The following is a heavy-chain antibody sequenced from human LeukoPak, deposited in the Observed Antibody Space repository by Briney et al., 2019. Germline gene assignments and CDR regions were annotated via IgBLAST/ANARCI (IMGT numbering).Heavy chain of an antibody. CDR3: ARESITMIVVGSFDY. CDR1: GFTFRTYA. J-gene: IGHJ4*02. Sequence: GGSLRLSCAASGFTFRTYAMSWVRQAPGKGLEWVSGISGSGDRTYYAESVKGRFSIPRDNSKNTVYLQMNSLRVEDTAVYYCARESITMIVVGSFDYWGQGTLVTVSS. D-gene: IGHD3-22*01. V-gene: IGHV3-23*01. CDR2: ISGSGDRT.